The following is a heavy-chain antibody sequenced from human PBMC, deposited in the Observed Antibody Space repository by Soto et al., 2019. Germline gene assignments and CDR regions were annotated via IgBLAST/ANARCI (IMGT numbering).Heavy chain of an antibody. Sequence: EMQLVESGGGLVQPGGSLRLSCAASGFTFTSYWMSWVRQAPGKGLEWVANIKEDGSEKYYVDSVKGRFTISRDNAKNSLYLQMNSRRAEDTAVYYCAREPELERGFHYYYGMDVWGQGTTVTVSS. D-gene: IGHD1-1*01. CDR1: GFTFTSYW. CDR2: IKEDGSEK. J-gene: IGHJ6*02. CDR3: AREPELERGFHYYYGMDV. V-gene: IGHV3-7*01.